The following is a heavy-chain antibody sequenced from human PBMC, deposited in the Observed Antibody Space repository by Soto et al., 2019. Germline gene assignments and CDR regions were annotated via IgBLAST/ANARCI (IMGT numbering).Heavy chain of an antibody. Sequence: SETLSLTCAVSGYPISSGYYWGWIRQSPGKGLEWIGSVYYRGRSYSKSSVKSRVTISVDTSKNQFSLNLNSVTASDTAVYYCVSQRTSVLTQAYFDYWGPGALVTVSS. J-gene: IGHJ4*02. CDR2: VYYRGRS. CDR3: VSQRTSVLTQAYFDY. CDR1: GYPISSGYY. D-gene: IGHD2-8*01. V-gene: IGHV4-38-2*01.